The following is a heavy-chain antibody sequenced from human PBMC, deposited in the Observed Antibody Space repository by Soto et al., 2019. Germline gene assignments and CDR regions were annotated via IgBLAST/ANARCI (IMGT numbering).Heavy chain of an antibody. J-gene: IGHJ5*01. Sequence: PSETLSLTCSVSGASISSGDYYWSWIRQHPGKGLEWIGYIYDSGSTYYNPSLKSRVTISVDTSKNQFSLKLSSVTAADTAVYYCASIYVCFGYYYGNNWFDFWCQGLLVTVSS. V-gene: IGHV4-31*03. CDR3: ASIYVCFGYYYGNNWFDF. D-gene: IGHD3-22*01. CDR2: IYDSGST. CDR1: GASISSGDYY.